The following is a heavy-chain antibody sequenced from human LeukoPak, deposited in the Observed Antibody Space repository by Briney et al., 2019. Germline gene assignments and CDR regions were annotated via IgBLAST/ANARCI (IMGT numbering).Heavy chain of an antibody. CDR3: AKALQLERLGAFDI. V-gene: IGHV3-9*01. CDR2: INWNSDSI. D-gene: IGHD1-1*01. J-gene: IGHJ3*02. Sequence: PGGSLRLSCAVSGFTFDDYAMHWVRQVPGKGLEWVSGINWNSDSIGYADSVKGRFTTSRDNAKNSLYLQMNSLRAEDTALYYCAKALQLERLGAFDIWGQGTMVTVSS. CDR1: GFTFDDYA.